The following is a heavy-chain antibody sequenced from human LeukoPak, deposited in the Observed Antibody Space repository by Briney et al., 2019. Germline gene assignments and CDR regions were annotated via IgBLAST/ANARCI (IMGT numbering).Heavy chain of an antibody. J-gene: IGHJ4*02. CDR1: GGSISSYY. CDR2: IYYSGST. Sequence: PSETLSLTCTVSGGSISSYYWSWIRQPPGKGLGWIGYIYYSGSTNYNPSLKSRVTISVDTSKNQFSLKLSSVTAADTAVYYCARTATVVTYYYDSSGYYFDYWGQGTLVTVSS. V-gene: IGHV4-59*08. CDR3: ARTATVVTYYYDSSGYYFDY. D-gene: IGHD3-22*01.